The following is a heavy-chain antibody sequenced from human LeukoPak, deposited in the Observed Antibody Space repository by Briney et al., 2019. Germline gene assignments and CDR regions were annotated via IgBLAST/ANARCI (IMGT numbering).Heavy chain of an antibody. J-gene: IGHJ4*02. CDR1: GFTFSSYG. D-gene: IGHD3-10*01. CDR3: AKDRRYYGSGSYMDY. CDR2: LSYDGSNK. Sequence: GGSLRLSCAASGFTFSSYGMHWVRQAPGKGLEWVSVLSYDGSNKYYADSVKGRFTISRDNSKNTLYLQMNSLRAEDTAVYYCAKDRRYYGSGSYMDYWGQGTLVTVSS. V-gene: IGHV3-30*18.